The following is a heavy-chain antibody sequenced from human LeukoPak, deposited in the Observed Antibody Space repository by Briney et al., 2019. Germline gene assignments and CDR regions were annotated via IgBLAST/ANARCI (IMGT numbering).Heavy chain of an antibody. D-gene: IGHD3-9*01. J-gene: IGHJ4*02. V-gene: IGHV3-23*01. CDR1: GFTFSSYA. CDR2: ISGSGGST. Sequence: GGSLRLSCAASGFTFSSYAMSWVRQAPGKGLEWVSAISGSGGSTYYADPVKGRFTISRDNSKNTLYLQMNSLRAEDTAVYYCAKDVPLRYFDRSPGFDYWGQGTLVTVSS. CDR3: AKDVPLRYFDRSPGFDY.